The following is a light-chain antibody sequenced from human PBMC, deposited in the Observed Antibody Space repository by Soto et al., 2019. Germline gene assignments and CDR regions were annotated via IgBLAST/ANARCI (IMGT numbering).Light chain of an antibody. CDR1: SSDVGGYNY. V-gene: IGLV2-8*01. CDR3: SSYTGSNIYV. CDR2: EVS. J-gene: IGLJ1*01. Sequence: QSALTQPPSASGSPGQSVTISCTGTSSDVGGYNYVSWYQQHPGKAPKLMIYEVSKRPSGVPDRFSGSKSGITAYLTVSGLQAADEADYYCSSYTGSNIYVFGTGTKVTVL.